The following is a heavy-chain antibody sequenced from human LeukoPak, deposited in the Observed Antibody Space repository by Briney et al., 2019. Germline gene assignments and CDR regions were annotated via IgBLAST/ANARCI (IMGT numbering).Heavy chain of an antibody. D-gene: IGHD3-22*01. CDR3: ARTSAYYYDSSGYYWGYYFDY. J-gene: IGHJ4*02. V-gene: IGHV4-34*01. Sequence: PSETLSLTCAVYGGSFSGYYWSWIRQPPGKGLEWIGEINHSGGTNYNPSLKSRVTISVDTSKNQFSLKLSSLTAADTAVYYCARTSAYYYDSSGYYWGYYFDYWGQGTLVTVSS. CDR2: INHSGGT. CDR1: GGSFSGYY.